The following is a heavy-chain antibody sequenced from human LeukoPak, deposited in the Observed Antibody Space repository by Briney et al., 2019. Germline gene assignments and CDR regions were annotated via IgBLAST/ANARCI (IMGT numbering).Heavy chain of an antibody. J-gene: IGHJ4*02. CDR2: INHSGST. Sequence: SETLSPTCAVYGGSFSGYYWSWIRQPPGKGLEWIGEINHSGSTNYNPSLKSRVTISVDTSKNQFSLKLSSVTAADTAVYYCARGGRLTGTTALFDYWGQGTLVTVSS. CDR1: GGSFSGYY. V-gene: IGHV4-34*01. CDR3: ARGGRLTGTTALFDY. D-gene: IGHD1-20*01.